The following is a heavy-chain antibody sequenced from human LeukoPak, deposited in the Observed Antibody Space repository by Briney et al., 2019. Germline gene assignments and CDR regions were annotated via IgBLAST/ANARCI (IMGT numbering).Heavy chain of an antibody. Sequence: GGSLRLSCAVSGFAFSSYAMSWVRQAPGRGLEWVSAISDSGDSTYYADSVKGRFTVSRDNSKNTLYLQMNSLRAEDTAVYYCAKKMTITGWLYYFDYWGQGTLVTVSS. V-gene: IGHV3-23*01. CDR3: AKKMTITGWLYYFDY. D-gene: IGHD5-24*01. J-gene: IGHJ4*02. CDR2: ISDSGDST. CDR1: GFAFSSYA.